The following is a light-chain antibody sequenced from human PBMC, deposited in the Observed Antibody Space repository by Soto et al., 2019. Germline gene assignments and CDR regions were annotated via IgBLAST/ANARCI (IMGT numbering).Light chain of an antibody. CDR1: GGSIASNP. Sequence: NFMLTQPHSVSESPGKTVTISCTRSGGSIASNPVQWYQQRPGSAPTTVIYKNDQRPSGVPDRFSGSIDSSSNSASLTISGLKTEDEADFYCQSYDSNSVVFGGGTQLTVL. V-gene: IGLV6-57*04. CDR2: KND. J-gene: IGLJ2*01. CDR3: QSYDSNSVV.